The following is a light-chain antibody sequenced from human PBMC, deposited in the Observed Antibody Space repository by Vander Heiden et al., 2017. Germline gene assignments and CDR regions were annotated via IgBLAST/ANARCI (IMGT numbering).Light chain of an antibody. Sequence: QSALTQHPSASVTPGQRVTISGSGGRSNIGSNSVNWYQQHPGTAPKLVIHSSIQRPSGVPGRFSASKSGTSASLAISGLHSEDGADYYCGVWDDRVNGLVFGGGTKLTVL. CDR3: GVWDDRVNGLV. J-gene: IGLJ3*02. CDR1: RSNIGSNS. CDR2: SSI. V-gene: IGLV1-44*01.